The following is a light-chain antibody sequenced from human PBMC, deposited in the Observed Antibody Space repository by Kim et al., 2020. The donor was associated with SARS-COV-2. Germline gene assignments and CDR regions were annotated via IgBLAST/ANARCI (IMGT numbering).Light chain of an antibody. CDR2: GNS. V-gene: IGLV1-40*01. Sequence: VSGAPGQRVTISCTGSSSNIGAGYDVHWYQQLPGTAPKLLIYGNSNRPSGVPDRFSGSKSGTSASLAITGLQAEDEADYYCQSYKVFGTGTKVTVL. CDR1: SSNIGAGYD. CDR3: QSYKV. J-gene: IGLJ1*01.